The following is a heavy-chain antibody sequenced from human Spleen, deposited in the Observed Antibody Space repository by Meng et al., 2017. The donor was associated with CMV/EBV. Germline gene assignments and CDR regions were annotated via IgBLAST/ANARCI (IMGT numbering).Heavy chain of an antibody. J-gene: IGHJ1*01. Sequence: GESLKISCAASGFTFSTYGMHWVRQAPGKGLEWVAFIRHDGSNKYYADSVKGRFTISRDNSKNTLFLQINSLRTEDTAVFYCAKVYCRTTSCYTEYFHHWGQGTLVTVSS. V-gene: IGHV3-30*02. D-gene: IGHD2-2*01. CDR3: AKVYCRTTSCYTEYFHH. CDR2: IRHDGSNK. CDR1: GFTFSTYG.